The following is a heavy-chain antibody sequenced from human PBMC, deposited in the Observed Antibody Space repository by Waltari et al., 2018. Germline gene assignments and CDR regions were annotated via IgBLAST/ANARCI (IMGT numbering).Heavy chain of an antibody. Sequence: QVQLQESGPGLVKPSETLSLTCTVSGGSISSYYWSWIRQPPGKGLEWIGYIYYSGSTNYNRSLKSRVTISVDTSKNQFSLKLSSVTAADTAVYYCARGDGSGSYYGYWFDPWGQGTLVTVSS. CDR1: GGSISSYY. CDR3: ARGDGSGSYYGYWFDP. J-gene: IGHJ5*02. V-gene: IGHV4-59*01. D-gene: IGHD3-10*01. CDR2: IYYSGST.